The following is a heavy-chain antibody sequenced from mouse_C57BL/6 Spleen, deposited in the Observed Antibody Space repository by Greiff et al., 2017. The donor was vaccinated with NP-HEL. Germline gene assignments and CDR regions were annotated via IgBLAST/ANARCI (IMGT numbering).Heavy chain of an antibody. CDR1: GYTFTSYW. V-gene: IGHV1-64*01. J-gene: IGHJ2*01. CDR2: IHPNSGST. Sequence: QVQLQQPGAELVKPGASVKLSCKASGYTFTSYWMHWVKQRPGQGLEWIGMIHPNSGSTNYNEKFKSKATLTVDKSSSTAYMQLSSLTSEDSAVYYCARSGVYYYGSSPLCFDYWGQGTTLTVSS. D-gene: IGHD1-1*01. CDR3: ARSGVYYYGSSPLCFDY.